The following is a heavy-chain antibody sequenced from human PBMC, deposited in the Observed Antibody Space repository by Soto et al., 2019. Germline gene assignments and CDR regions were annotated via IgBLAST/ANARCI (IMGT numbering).Heavy chain of an antibody. CDR1: EYTFTDYF. J-gene: IGHJ4*02. D-gene: IGHD3-16*01. Sequence: QVQLVQSGAEVKKPGASVKLSCQASEYTFTDYFIHWVRQAPGQGLEWMGLINLGGTTTTYAQKLQGRLTIIRHSSARTAYMELSSLRSEDTAVYYCNGEEWGMRYFDDWGQGTLVSVSS. V-gene: IGHV1-46*03. CDR3: NGEEWGMRYFDD. CDR2: INLGGTTT.